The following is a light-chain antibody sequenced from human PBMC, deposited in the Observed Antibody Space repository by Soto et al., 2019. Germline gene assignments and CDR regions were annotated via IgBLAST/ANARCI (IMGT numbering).Light chain of an antibody. Sequence: EIELAQSPGSLSLSPGERATLSCRASEIVSSTYLAWYQQKPGQAPRLLIYGASSRATGIPDRFSGSGSGTDFTLTITRLEPEDFAVYYCQHYGSSPPVAITFGQGTRLEIK. J-gene: IGKJ5*01. CDR3: QHYGSSPPVAIT. V-gene: IGKV3-20*01. CDR1: EIVSSTY. CDR2: GAS.